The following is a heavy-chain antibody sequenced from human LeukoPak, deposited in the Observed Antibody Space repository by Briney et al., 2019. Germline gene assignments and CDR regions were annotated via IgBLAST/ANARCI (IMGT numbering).Heavy chain of an antibody. J-gene: IGHJ6*04. CDR3: AELGITMIGGV. V-gene: IGHV3-48*03. Sequence: PGGSLRLSCVASGFTFSSYEMNWVRQAPGKGLEWVSYISSNGSTIYYADSVKGRFTISRDNAKKSLYLQMNSLRAEDTAVYYCAELGITMIGGVWGKGTTVTISS. CDR1: GFTFSSYE. CDR2: ISSNGSTI. D-gene: IGHD3-10*02.